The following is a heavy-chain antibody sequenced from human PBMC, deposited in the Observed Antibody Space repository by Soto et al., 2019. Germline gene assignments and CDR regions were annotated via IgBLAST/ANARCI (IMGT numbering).Heavy chain of an antibody. D-gene: IGHD2-2*01. CDR3: GTWRGSSWFDY. Sequence: GESVKISCXASGFTFSSYSLGWVRHMPGKGLQWMGNIFSSDSSAKYSPSFVGQVTISVDRSINTAYLQWSSLKASDPAIYYCGTWRGSSWFDYWGPGTLVTVSS. CDR1: GFTFSSYS. CDR2: IFSSDSSA. J-gene: IGHJ4*02. V-gene: IGHV5-51*01.